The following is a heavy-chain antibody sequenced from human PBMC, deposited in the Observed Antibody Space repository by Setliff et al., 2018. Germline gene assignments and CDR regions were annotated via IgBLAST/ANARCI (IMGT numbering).Heavy chain of an antibody. Sequence: ASVKVSCKASGYTYNNYGITWVRQAPGQGLEWMGWINNYSFKTTYSQKFLDRVTMTTDTSATTAYMELKNLRSDDTAVHYCARINFYVSSGYYYAPDFWGQGTLVTVSS. CDR2: INNYSFKT. CDR1: GYTYNNYG. J-gene: IGHJ4*02. CDR3: ARINFYVSSGYYYAPDF. D-gene: IGHD3-22*01. V-gene: IGHV1-18*01.